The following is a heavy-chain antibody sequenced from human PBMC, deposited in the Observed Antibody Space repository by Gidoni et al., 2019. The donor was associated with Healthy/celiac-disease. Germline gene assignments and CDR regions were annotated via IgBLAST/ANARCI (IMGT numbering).Heavy chain of an antibody. J-gene: IGHJ2*01. Sequence: QVQLQESGPGLVKPSETLSLTCAVSVGSINNYYWSWIRQPPGKGLEYIGNISYTGSTNYNPSLKSRVTISVDTSKNQFSLKLSSVTAADTAVYYCARATMANWYFDLWGRGTLVTVSS. V-gene: IGHV4-59*01. CDR2: ISYTGST. D-gene: IGHD3-10*01. CDR1: VGSINNYY. CDR3: ARATMANWYFDL.